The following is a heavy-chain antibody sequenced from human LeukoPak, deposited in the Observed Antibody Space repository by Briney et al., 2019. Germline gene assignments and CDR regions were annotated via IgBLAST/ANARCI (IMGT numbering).Heavy chain of an antibody. D-gene: IGHD3-10*01. CDR3: AREEIITMVRGVHGYFDY. CDR1: GYSISSNYY. V-gene: IGHV4-4*07. J-gene: IGHJ4*02. Sequence: SETLSLTCTVSGYSISSNYYWGWIRQPAGKGLEWIGRIYTSGSTNYNPSLKSRVTMSVDTSKNQFSLKLSSVTAADTAVYYCAREEIITMVRGVHGYFDYWGQGTLVTVSS. CDR2: IYTSGST.